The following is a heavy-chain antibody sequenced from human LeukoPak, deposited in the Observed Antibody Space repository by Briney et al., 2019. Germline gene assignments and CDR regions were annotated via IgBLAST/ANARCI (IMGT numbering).Heavy chain of an antibody. V-gene: IGHV3-23*01. CDR3: AKEMCRRQPPLLGNDY. J-gene: IGHJ4*02. D-gene: IGHD2-2*01. Sequence: GGSLRLSCAASGFTFSSYAMSWVRHAPGKGLEWVSDISGSGGSTSYADSVRGRFTISRDNSKSTLYLQMNSLRAEDTAVYYCAKEMCRRQPPLLGNDYWGQGTLVTVSS. CDR2: ISGSGGST. CDR1: GFTFSSYA.